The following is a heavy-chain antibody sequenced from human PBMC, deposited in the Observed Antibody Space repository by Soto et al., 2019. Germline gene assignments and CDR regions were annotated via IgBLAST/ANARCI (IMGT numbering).Heavy chain of an antibody. CDR2: IYLVDSDT. J-gene: IGHJ4*01. CDR1: GYSFANYW. D-gene: IGHD2-15*01. Sequence: PGESLKISCKGSGYSFANYWIAWVRQMPGEGLEWMAIIYLVDSDTRYSPSFEGQVTISADKSISTAYLQWSSLKASDTAIYYCARGVGGNLDYFDYWGHGTLVTVSS. V-gene: IGHV5-51*01. CDR3: ARGVGGNLDYFDY.